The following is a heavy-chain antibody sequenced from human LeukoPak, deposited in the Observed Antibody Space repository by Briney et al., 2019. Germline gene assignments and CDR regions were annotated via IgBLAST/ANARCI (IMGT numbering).Heavy chain of an antibody. J-gene: IGHJ3*02. CDR1: GYTLTELS. V-gene: IGHV1-24*01. D-gene: IGHD3-16*01. Sequence: ASVKVSCKGSGYTLTELSMHWVRQAPGKGLGWMGGFDPEDGETIYAQKFQGRVTMTEDTSTDTAYMELSSLRSEDTAVYYCATRGGVGYGFDIWGQGTMVTVSS. CDR3: ATRGGVGYGFDI. CDR2: FDPEDGET.